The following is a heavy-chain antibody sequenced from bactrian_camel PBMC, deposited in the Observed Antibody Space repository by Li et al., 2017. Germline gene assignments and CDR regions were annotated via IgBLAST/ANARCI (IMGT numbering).Heavy chain of an antibody. D-gene: IGHD4*01. CDR2: ISSEGSMT. CDR3: VTDERLPRIN. Sequence: QLVESGGGLVQVGGDLRLACTASGFTFRGYWMFWVRQAPGKGLEWVSSISSEGSMTWYADSVKGRFTVSRDNGKNSVFLQMNNLKSEDTGLYYCVTDERLPRINWGQGTQVTVS. V-gene: IGHV3S6*01. CDR1: GFTFRGYW. J-gene: IGHJ4*01.